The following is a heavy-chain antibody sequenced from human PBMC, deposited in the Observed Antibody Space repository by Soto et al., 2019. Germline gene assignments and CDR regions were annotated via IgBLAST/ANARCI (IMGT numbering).Heavy chain of an antibody. Sequence: QLQLQESGPGLVKPSETLSLTCTVSGGSISSSSYYWGWIRQPPGKGLEWIGSIYYSGSTYYNPSLKSRVPISVDTSKNQFSLKLSSVTAADTAVYYCARPHLSVRRYDSSGYLFSGYFQHWGQGTLVTVSS. CDR1: GGSISSSSYY. V-gene: IGHV4-39*01. D-gene: IGHD3-22*01. CDR2: IYYSGST. J-gene: IGHJ1*01. CDR3: ARPHLSVRRYDSSGYLFSGYFQH.